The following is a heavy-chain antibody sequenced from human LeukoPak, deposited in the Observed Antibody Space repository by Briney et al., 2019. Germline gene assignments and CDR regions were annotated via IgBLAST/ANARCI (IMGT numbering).Heavy chain of an antibody. Sequence: SQTLSLTCTVSGGSISRGDYYWSWIRQPPGKGLEWIGYIYYSGSTYYNPSLKSRVTISVDTSKNQFSLKLSSVTAADTAVYYCARGDYDYVWGSYRFDYWGQGTLVTVS. J-gene: IGHJ4*02. CDR3: ARGDYDYVWGSYRFDY. V-gene: IGHV4-30-4*01. CDR1: GGSISRGDYY. CDR2: IYYSGST. D-gene: IGHD3-16*02.